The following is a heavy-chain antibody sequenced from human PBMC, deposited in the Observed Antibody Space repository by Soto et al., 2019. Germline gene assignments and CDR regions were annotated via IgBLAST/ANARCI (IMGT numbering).Heavy chain of an antibody. V-gene: IGHV3-30*18. D-gene: IGHD3-10*01. CDR3: ANSETSRYGRDV. CDR2: ISYNGHNE. J-gene: IGHJ6*01. Sequence: QVQLVESGGGVVRPGRSLRLSCAASGFAFQNYAMHWVRQAPGKGLEGVAHISYNGHNEYYPDSVKGRFTISRDNSQGTLYLQMNNLTAEDTAVYYCANSETSRYGRDVWGQGTTVTVSS. CDR1: GFAFQNYA.